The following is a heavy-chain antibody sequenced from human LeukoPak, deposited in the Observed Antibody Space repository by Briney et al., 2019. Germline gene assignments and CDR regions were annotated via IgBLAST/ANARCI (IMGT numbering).Heavy chain of an antibody. V-gene: IGHV4-39*02. J-gene: IGHJ3*02. CDR3: ARDLRVVALPPAAFDI. CDR1: GGSISSSSYY. CDR2: IYYSGST. Sequence: PSETLSLTCTVSGGSISSSSYYWGWIRQPPGKGLEWIGSIYYSGSTYYNPSLKSRVTISVDTSKNQFSLKLSSVTAADTAVYYFARDLRVVALPPAAFDIWGQGTMVTVSS. D-gene: IGHD2-15*01.